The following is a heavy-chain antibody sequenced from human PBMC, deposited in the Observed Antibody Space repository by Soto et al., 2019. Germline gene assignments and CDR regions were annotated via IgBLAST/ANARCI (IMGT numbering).Heavy chain of an antibody. CDR2: FYYSVST. D-gene: IGHD3-10*01. V-gene: IGHV4-61*01. CDR3: AREGMVRGVLSY. CDR1: GGSVSSGSYY. Sequence: QVQLQESGPGLVKPSETLSLTCTVSGGSVSSGSYYWSWIRQPPGKGLEWIGFFYYSVSTNYNPYLKSRVTISVDKSKNQFSMKLTSVTAADTAVYYCAREGMVRGVLSYWGQGTLVTVSS. J-gene: IGHJ4*02.